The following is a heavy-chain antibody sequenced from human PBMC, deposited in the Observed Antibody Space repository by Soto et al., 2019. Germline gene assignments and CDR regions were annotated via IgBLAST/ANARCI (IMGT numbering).Heavy chain of an antibody. Sequence: QVQLVQSGAEVKRPGASVTVSCKASGYSFTNDDISWVRRSTGQGLEWMGWMSPKTGNTGFAQKFQGRVTMTRNTAITTAYMELTSLRSDDTAVYYCTTWLGYSAGSDVWGQGTTVTVS. V-gene: IGHV1-8*02. CDR2: MSPKTGNT. D-gene: IGHD5-18*01. J-gene: IGHJ6*02. CDR1: GYSFTNDD. CDR3: TTWLGYSAGSDV.